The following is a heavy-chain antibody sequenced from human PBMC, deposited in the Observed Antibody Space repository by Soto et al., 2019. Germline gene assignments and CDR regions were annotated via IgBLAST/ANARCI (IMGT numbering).Heavy chain of an antibody. J-gene: IGHJ6*03. CDR3: ARLSSTSSLRYYYYYYMDV. CDR2: INHSGST. CDR1: GGSFSGYY. Sequence: SETLSLTCAVSGGSFSGYYWSWIRQPPGKGLEWIGEINHSGSTNYNPSLKSRVTISVDTSKNQFSLKLSSVTAADTAVYYCARLSSTSSLRYYYYYYMDVWGKGTTVTVSS. D-gene: IGHD2-2*01. V-gene: IGHV4-34*01.